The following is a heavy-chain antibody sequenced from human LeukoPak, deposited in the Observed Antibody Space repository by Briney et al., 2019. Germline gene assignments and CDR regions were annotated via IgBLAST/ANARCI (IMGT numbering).Heavy chain of an antibody. J-gene: IGHJ6*02. CDR1: GISLSTYY. D-gene: IGHD4/OR15-4a*01. CDR3: ARDSWDYIAMDV. Sequence: PSETLSLTCTVSGISLSTYYWSWVRQPPGKGLEWIGYVHHTGSADYNPSLKSRVTISLDMSKSQFSLELTSATAADTAVYYCARDSWDYIAMDVWGPGTTVTVSS. V-gene: IGHV4-59*01. CDR2: VHHTGSA.